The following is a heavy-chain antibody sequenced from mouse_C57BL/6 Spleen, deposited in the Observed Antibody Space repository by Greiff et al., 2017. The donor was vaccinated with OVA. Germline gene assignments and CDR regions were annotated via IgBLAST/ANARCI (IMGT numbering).Heavy chain of an antibody. J-gene: IGHJ3*01. CDR3: ARSGDALFAY. V-gene: IGHV2-2*01. CDR1: GFSFTSYG. CDR2: IWSGGST. Sequence: QVQLQQSGPGLVQPSQSLSISCTASGFSFTSYGVHWVRQSPGKGLEWLGVIWSGGSTDYNAAFISRLSISKDNSNSQVFFKMNSLQADDTAIYCCARSGDALFAYWGQGTLVTVSA.